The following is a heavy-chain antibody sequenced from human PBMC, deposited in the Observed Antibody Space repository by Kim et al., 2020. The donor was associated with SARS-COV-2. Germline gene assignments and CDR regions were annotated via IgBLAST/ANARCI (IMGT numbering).Heavy chain of an antibody. CDR3: AISAYYYYGMDV. D-gene: IGHD1-26*01. Sequence: SETLSLTCAVYGGSFSGYYWSWIRQPPGKGLEWIGEINHSGSTNYNPSLKSRVTISVDTSKNQFSLKLSSVTAADTAVYYCAISAYYYYGMDVWGQGTTVTVSS. J-gene: IGHJ6*02. CDR2: INHSGST. V-gene: IGHV4-34*01. CDR1: GGSFSGYY.